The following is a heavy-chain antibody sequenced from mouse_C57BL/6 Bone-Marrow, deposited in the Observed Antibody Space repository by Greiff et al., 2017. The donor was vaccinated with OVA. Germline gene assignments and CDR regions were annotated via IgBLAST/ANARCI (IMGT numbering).Heavy chain of an antibody. D-gene: IGHD1-2*01. V-gene: IGHV1-54*01. CDR2: INPGSGGT. CDR3: ARERGLRLRSYWYFDV. Sequence: QVQLKESGAELVRPGTSVKVSCKASGYAFTNYLIEWVKQRPGQGLEWIGVINPGSGGTNYNEKFKGKATLTADKSSSTAYMQLSSLTSEDSAVYFCARERGLRLRSYWYFDVWGTGTTVTVSS. CDR1: GYAFTNYL. J-gene: IGHJ1*03.